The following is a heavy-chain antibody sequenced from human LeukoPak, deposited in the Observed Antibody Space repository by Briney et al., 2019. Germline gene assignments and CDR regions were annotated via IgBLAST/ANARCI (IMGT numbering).Heavy chain of an antibody. CDR3: ARNWGSVYYDSSGILDY. J-gene: IGHJ4*02. CDR2: ISYDGSNK. CDR1: GFTFSSYA. V-gene: IGHV3-30-3*01. D-gene: IGHD3-22*01. Sequence: GGSLRLSCAASGFTFSSYAMHWVRQAPGKGLEWVAVISYDGSNKYYADSVKGRFTISRDNSKNTLYLQMNSLRAEDTAVYYCARNWGSVYYDSSGILDYWGQGTLVTVSS.